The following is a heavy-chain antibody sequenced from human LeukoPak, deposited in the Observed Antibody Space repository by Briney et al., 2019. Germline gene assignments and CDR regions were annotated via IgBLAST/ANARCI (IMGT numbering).Heavy chain of an antibody. Sequence: GGSLRLXCAASGFTFSSYGMHWVRQALGKELQWVAFIRYDGNNKYYADSVKGRFTISRDNSKNTLYLQMNSLRAEDTAVYYCAKAPIQYSSLAFFDYWGQGTLVTVSS. V-gene: IGHV3-30*02. CDR1: GFTFSSYG. J-gene: IGHJ4*02. CDR2: IRYDGNNK. CDR3: AKAPIQYSSLAFFDY. D-gene: IGHD6-6*01.